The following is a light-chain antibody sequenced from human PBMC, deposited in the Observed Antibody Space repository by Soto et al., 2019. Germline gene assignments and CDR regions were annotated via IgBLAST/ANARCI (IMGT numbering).Light chain of an antibody. J-gene: IGKJ4*01. Sequence: DIQLTQSPSSLSASAGDRVTITCRASQDFSSWLAWYQQKPGQAPKLLIYGAASLQSGVPSRFSGSGSGTDFTLTISSLQPEDFATYYCQQANSFPFTFGGGTKVEI. CDR1: QDFSSW. CDR3: QQANSFPFT. V-gene: IGKV1-12*02. CDR2: GAA.